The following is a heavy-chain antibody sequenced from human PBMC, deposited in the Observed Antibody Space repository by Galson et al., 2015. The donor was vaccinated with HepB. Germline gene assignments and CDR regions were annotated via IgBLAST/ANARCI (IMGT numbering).Heavy chain of an antibody. CDR2: IKSKTDGGTT. J-gene: IGHJ4*02. CDR3: QTYCSGGSCYIFDY. CDR1: GFTFSNAW. Sequence: SLRLSCAASGFTFSNAWMSWVRQAPGKGLEWVGRIKSKTDGGTTDYAAPVKGRFTISRDDSKNTLYLQMNSLKTEDTAVYYCQTYCSGGSCYIFDYWGQGTLVTVSS. V-gene: IGHV3-15*01. D-gene: IGHD2-15*01.